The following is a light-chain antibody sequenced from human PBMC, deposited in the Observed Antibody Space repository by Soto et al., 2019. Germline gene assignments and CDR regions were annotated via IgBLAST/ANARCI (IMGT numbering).Light chain of an antibody. J-gene: IGKJ4*01. CDR1: QSVNSN. V-gene: IGKV3-20*01. CDR2: GAS. Sequence: EIVMTQSPATLSVSQVEIATLSFRASQSVNSNLAWYQQKPGQAPRLLIYGASSRATGIPDRFSGSGSGTDFTLTISRLEPEDFAVYYCQQYDSLRLTFGGGTKVDI. CDR3: QQYDSLRLT.